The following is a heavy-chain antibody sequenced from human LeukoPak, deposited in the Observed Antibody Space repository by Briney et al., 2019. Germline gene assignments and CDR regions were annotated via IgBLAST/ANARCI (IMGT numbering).Heavy chain of an antibody. J-gene: IGHJ3*02. Sequence: PSETLSLTCTVSGGSISSYYWGWIRQPPGKGLEWIGSIYYSGSTYYNPSLKSRVTISVDTSKNQFSLKLSSVTAADTAVYYCAWWLTEAFDIWGQGTMVTVSS. CDR2: IYYSGST. V-gene: IGHV4-39*01. CDR3: AWWLTEAFDI. D-gene: IGHD5-12*01. CDR1: GGSISSYY.